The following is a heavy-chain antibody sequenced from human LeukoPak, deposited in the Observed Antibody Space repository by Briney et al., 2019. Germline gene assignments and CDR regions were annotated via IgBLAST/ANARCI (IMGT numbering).Heavy chain of an antibody. J-gene: IGHJ6*02. CDR1: GFTFSSYA. D-gene: IGHD4-17*01. CDR3: ARDHGRLGDYVYGMDV. Sequence: GGSLRLSCAASGFTFSSYAMHWVRQAPGKGLEWVAVISYDGSNKYYADSVKGRFTISRDNSKNTLYLQMNSLRAEDTAVYYCARDHGRLGDYVYGMDVWGQGTTVTVSS. V-gene: IGHV3-30-3*01. CDR2: ISYDGSNK.